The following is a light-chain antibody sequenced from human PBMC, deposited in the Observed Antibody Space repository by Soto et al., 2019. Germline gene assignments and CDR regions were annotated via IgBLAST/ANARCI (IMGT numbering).Light chain of an antibody. CDR3: QQYNHLYT. CDR1: QSVRTK. J-gene: IGKJ2*01. CDR2: SSS. Sequence: EIVMTQSPATLSVSPGEGATLSCRASQSVRTKLAWYQHKPGQPPRLLIYSSSTRATGIPARFSGSGSGTEFTLTISSLQSEDFAVYYCQQYNHLYTFGQGTKLEIK. V-gene: IGKV3-15*01.